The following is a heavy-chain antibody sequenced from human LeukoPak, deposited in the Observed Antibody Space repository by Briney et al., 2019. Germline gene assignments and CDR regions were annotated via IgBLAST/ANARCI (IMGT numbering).Heavy chain of an antibody. V-gene: IGHV4-4*07. CDR2: IYTSGST. Sequence: PSETLSLTCTVSGGYISSYYWSWIRQPAGKGLEWIGRIYTSGSTNYNPSLKSRVTMSVDTSKNQFSLKLSSVTAADTAVYYCARVYGDYVWEDYYFDYWGQGTLVTVSS. D-gene: IGHD4-17*01. CDR1: GGYISSYY. J-gene: IGHJ4*02. CDR3: ARVYGDYVWEDYYFDY.